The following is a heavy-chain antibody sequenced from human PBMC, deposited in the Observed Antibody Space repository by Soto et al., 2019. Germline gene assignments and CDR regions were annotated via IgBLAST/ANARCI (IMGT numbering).Heavy chain of an antibody. CDR2: ISTTSTYT. D-gene: IGHD2-2*01. J-gene: IGHJ3*02. Sequence: KPGGSLRLSCAASGFTFSRYYMNWVRQAPGKGLEWVSSISTTSTYTHYADSLKGRFTISRDNAKKLLYLQMDSLRAEDTAVYYCARDGGLSSTNVKAFDIWGQGTKVTVSS. CDR1: GFTFSRYY. CDR3: ARDGGLSSTNVKAFDI. V-gene: IGHV3-21*01.